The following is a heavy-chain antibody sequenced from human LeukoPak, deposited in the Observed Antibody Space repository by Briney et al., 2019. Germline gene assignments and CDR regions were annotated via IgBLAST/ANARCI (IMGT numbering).Heavy chain of an antibody. CDR1: GYSISSGYY. Sequence: SETLSLTCTVSGYSISSGYYWGWIRQPPGKGLEWIGSIYHSGSTYYDPSLKSRVTISVDTSKNQFSLKLSSVTAADTAVYYCARADPFYDSSGYYDYWGQGTLVTVSS. D-gene: IGHD3-22*01. V-gene: IGHV4-38-2*02. CDR3: ARADPFYDSSGYYDY. CDR2: IYHSGST. J-gene: IGHJ4*02.